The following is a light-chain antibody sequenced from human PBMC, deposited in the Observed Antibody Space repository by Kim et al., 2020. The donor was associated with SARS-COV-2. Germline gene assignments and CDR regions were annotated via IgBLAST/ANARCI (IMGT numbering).Light chain of an antibody. V-gene: IGLV2-14*03. CDR2: DVS. Sequence: QSITLACTGTSSDVGGYNYVSWYRQHPGKAPKLMIYDVSNRPSGVSNRFSGSKSGNAASLTISGLQAEDEADYYCSSYTISSTLYVFGTGTKVTVL. CDR1: SSDVGGYNY. CDR3: SSYTISSTLYV. J-gene: IGLJ1*01.